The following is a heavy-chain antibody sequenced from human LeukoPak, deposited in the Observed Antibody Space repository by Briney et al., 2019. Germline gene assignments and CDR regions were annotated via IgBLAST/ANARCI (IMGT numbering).Heavy chain of an antibody. J-gene: IGHJ3*02. CDR1: GGSVSSSSYY. D-gene: IGHD5-12*01. CDR3: ARLTGATSNDAIDI. CDR2: IYYSGGT. V-gene: IGHV4-39*07. Sequence: PSETLSLTCSVSGGSVSSSSYYWGWIRQPPGKGLEWIGSIYYSGGTYYNPSLKSRVTIMVDMSNNHFSLKLTSVTAADTAVYYCARLTGATSNDAIDIWGQGTMVTVSS.